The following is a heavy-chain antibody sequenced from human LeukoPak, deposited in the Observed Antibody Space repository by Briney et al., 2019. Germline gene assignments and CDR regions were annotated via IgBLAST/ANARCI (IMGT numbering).Heavy chain of an antibody. V-gene: IGHV1-46*01. D-gene: IGHD3-3*01. CDR1: GGTFSSYA. CDR2: INPSGGST. CDR3: ARVQGYDFWSGPNAVY. J-gene: IGHJ4*02. Sequence: GSSVKVSCKASGGTFSSYAISWVRQAPGQGLEWMGIINPSGGSTSYAQKFQGRVTMTRDTSTSTVYMELSSLRSEDTAVYYCARVQGYDFWSGPNAVYWGQGTLVTVSS.